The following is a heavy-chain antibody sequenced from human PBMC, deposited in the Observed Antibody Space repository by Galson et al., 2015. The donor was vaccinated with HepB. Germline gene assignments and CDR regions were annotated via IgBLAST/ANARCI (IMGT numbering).Heavy chain of an antibody. Sequence: SLRLSCAASGFTFSSYGMHWVRQAPGKVLEWVAVIWYDGSNKYYADSVKGRFTISRDNSKNTLYLQMNSLRAEDTAVYYCAKDQGAAAFFDYWGQGTLVTVSS. CDR3: AKDQGAAAFFDY. CDR2: IWYDGSNK. J-gene: IGHJ4*02. CDR1: GFTFSSYG. V-gene: IGHV3-33*06. D-gene: IGHD6-13*01.